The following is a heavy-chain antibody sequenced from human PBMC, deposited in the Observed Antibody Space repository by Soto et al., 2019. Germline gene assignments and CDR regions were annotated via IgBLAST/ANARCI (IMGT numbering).Heavy chain of an antibody. CDR2: ISGSGAST. J-gene: IGHJ2*01. V-gene: IGHV3-23*01. Sequence: EVQLLESGGGLVQPGGSLRLSCAASGFTFSSYAMSWVRQAPGKGLEWVSAISGSGASTYYANSVKGRFTISRDNSKNTLYLQMNSLRAEDTAVYDCAKVLGSSGWVYSYFDLWGRGTLVTVSS. CDR3: AKVLGSSGWVYSYFDL. CDR1: GFTFSSYA. D-gene: IGHD6-19*01.